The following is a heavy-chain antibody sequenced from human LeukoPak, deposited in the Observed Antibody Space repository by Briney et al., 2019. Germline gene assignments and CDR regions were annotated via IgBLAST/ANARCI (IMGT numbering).Heavy chain of an antibody. D-gene: IGHD3-10*01. Sequence: PSETLSLTCTVSGGSISSYYWSWIRQPPGKGLEWIGYIYHSGSTNYNPSLKSRVTISVDTSKNQFSLKLSSVAAADTAVYYCARLLITMVRGVIIHTLDYWGQGTLVTVSS. J-gene: IGHJ4*02. V-gene: IGHV4-59*01. CDR2: IYHSGST. CDR3: ARLLITMVRGVIIHTLDY. CDR1: GGSISSYY.